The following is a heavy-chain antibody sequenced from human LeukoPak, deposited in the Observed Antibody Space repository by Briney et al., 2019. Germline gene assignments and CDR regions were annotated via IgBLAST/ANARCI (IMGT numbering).Heavy chain of an antibody. D-gene: IGHD2-15*01. CDR2: INPNSGGT. CDR3: ARDHCCGGSCYDYNWFDP. J-gene: IGHJ5*02. CDR1: GYTFTGYY. V-gene: IGHV1-2*06. Sequence: ASVKVSCKASGYTFTGYYMHWVRQAPGQGLEWMGRINPNSGGTNYAQKLQGRVTMTRDTSISTAYMELSRLRSDDTAVYYCARDHCCGGSCYDYNWFDPWGQGTLVTVSS.